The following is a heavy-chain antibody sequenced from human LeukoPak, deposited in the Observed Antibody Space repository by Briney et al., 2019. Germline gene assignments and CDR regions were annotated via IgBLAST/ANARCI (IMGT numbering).Heavy chain of an antibody. CDR2: ISWNSADI. J-gene: IGHJ2*01. CDR1: GFTFDDYA. CDR3: AKAALPTMILVGRYCYFDL. D-gene: IGHD3-22*01. V-gene: IGHV3-9*01. Sequence: GGSLRLSCAASGFTFDDYAMHWVRQAPGKGLEWVSGISWNSADIAYADSVKGRFTISRDNAKNSLYLQMNSLRAEDTALYYSAKAALPTMILVGRYCYFDLWGRGTLVTVSS.